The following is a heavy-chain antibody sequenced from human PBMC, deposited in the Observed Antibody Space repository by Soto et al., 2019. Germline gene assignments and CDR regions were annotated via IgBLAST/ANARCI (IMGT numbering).Heavy chain of an antibody. V-gene: IGHV1-24*01. CDR3: ATIRSSGYYYYGVFDRSTGWFDP. CDR2: FDPEDGET. CDR1: GYTLTEFS. J-gene: IGHJ5*02. D-gene: IGHD3-22*01. Sequence: ASVKVSCKVSGYTLTEFSMHWVRQAPGKGLEWMGGFDPEDGETIYAQKFQGRVTMTEDTSTDTAYMELSSLRSEDTAVYYCATIRSSGYYYYGVFDRSTGWFDPWGQGTLVTVSS.